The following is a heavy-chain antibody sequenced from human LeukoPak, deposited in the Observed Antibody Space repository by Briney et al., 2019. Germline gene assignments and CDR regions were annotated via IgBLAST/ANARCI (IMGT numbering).Heavy chain of an antibody. CDR1: GYTFTTYY. CDR2: IDPSGGST. CDR3: AREKVGGCFDY. Sequence: ASVKVSCKASGYTFTTYYMHWVRQAPGQGLEWMGLIDPSGGSTSAAEKFQGRVTMTRDTSTSTVYMELSSLGSEDTAVYRCAREKVGGCFDYWGQGTLVTVSS. V-gene: IGHV1-46*01. D-gene: IGHD4-23*01. J-gene: IGHJ4*02.